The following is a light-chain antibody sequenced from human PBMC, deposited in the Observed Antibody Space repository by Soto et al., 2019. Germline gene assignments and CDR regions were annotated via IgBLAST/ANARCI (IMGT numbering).Light chain of an antibody. V-gene: IGKV3-11*01. CDR3: QQRSNWPSLT. CDR1: QSVTNSY. J-gene: IGKJ4*01. CDR2: DAS. Sequence: EIVLTQSPGTLSLSPGERATLSCRASQSVTNSYLAWYQQKPGQAPRLLIYDASNRATGIPARFSGSGSETDFTLTISSLEPEDSAVYYCQQRSNWPSLTFGGGTKVDIK.